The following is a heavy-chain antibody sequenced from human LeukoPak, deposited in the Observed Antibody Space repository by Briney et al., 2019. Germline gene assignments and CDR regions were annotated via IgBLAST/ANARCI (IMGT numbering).Heavy chain of an antibody. V-gene: IGHV4-59*01. Sequence: SETLSLTCTVSGGPISSYYWSWIRQPPGKGLEWIGYIYYSGSTNYNPSLKSRVTISVDTSKNQFSLKLSSVTAADTAVYYCARMPRYSYGTLDYWGQGTLVTVSS. CDR3: ARMPRYSYGTLDY. CDR1: GGPISSYY. D-gene: IGHD5-18*01. J-gene: IGHJ4*02. CDR2: IYYSGST.